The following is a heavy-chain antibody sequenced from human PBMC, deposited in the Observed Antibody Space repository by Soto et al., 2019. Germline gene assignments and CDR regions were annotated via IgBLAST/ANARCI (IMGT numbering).Heavy chain of an antibody. J-gene: IGHJ4*02. D-gene: IGHD3-10*01. CDR3: ARDHCRSGPFDY. CDR2: VFYSGST. CDR1: GGSVSVGSYY. V-gene: IGHV4-61*01. Sequence: QVQLQESGPGLVKPSETLSLTCTVSGGSVSVGSYYWNWIRQPPGKGLEWIGHVFYSGSTNYNPSIRSRVTKSVDTSKNQFSLRLSSVTAADTAIYYWARDHCRSGPFDYWGQGKRVTGSS.